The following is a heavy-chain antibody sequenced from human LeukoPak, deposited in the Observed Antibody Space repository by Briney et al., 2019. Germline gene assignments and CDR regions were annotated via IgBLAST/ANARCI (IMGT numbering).Heavy chain of an antibody. CDR2: IYYSGST. CDR3: AGSMHTKGAYCGGDRYSGPFDY. J-gene: IGHJ4*02. CDR1: GGSISSYY. Sequence: SETLSLTCTVSGGSISSYYWSWIRQPPGKGLEWIGYIYYSGSTNYNPSLKSRVTISVDTSKNQFSLKLSSVTAADTAVYYCAGSMHTKGAYCGGDRYSGPFDYWGQGTLVTVSS. V-gene: IGHV4-59*01. D-gene: IGHD2-21*02.